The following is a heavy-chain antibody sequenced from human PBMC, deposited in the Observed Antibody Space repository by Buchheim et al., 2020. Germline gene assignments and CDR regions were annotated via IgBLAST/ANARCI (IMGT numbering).Heavy chain of an antibody. J-gene: IGHJ6*02. Sequence: EVQLVESGGGLVKPGGSLRLSCAASGFTFSNAWMSWVRQAPGKGLEWVGRIKSKTDGGTTDYAAPVKGRFTISRDDSKSTLYLQMNSLKTEDTAVYYCTTEVFWSGFHTLGYYYYGMDVWGQGTT. CDR2: IKSKTDGGTT. CDR3: TTEVFWSGFHTLGYYYYGMDV. CDR1: GFTFSNAW. D-gene: IGHD3-3*01. V-gene: IGHV3-15*01.